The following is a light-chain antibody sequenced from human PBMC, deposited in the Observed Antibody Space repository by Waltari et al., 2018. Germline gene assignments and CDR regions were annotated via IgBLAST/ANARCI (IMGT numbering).Light chain of an antibody. CDR3: QQYNSYSLT. CDR2: KAS. J-gene: IGKJ4*01. CDR1: QSISSW. V-gene: IGKV1-5*03. Sequence: DIHMTHSPSTLSASVGNSVTITCRASQSISSWLAWYQQKPGKAPKLLIYKASSLESGVPSRFSGSGSGTEFTLTISSLQPDDFATYYCQQYNSYSLTFGGGTKVEIK.